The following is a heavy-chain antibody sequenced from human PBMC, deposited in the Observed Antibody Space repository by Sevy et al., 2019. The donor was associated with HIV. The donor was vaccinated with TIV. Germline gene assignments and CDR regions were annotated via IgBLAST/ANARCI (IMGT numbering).Heavy chain of an antibody. CDR2: ISSSGGTT. Sequence: GGSLRLSCTASGFTFTTYAMSWVRQAPGKGLEWVSSISSSGGTTYYADSVKGRFTISRDNAKNSLYLQMNSLRVEDTALYYCARDCSSTTCLWGLDFWGQGTTVTVSS. J-gene: IGHJ6*02. D-gene: IGHD2-2*01. CDR3: ARDCSSTTCLWGLDF. CDR1: GFTFTTYA. V-gene: IGHV3-23*01.